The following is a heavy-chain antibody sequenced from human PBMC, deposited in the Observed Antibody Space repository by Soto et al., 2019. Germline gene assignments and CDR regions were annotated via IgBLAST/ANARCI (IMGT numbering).Heavy chain of an antibody. Sequence: EVQLLESGGGLVQPGGSLRLSCAASGFTFSSYAMSWVRQAPGKGLEWVSAISGSGGSTYYADSVKGRFTISRDNSKNTLYLQMNSLRAEDTAVYYCAAWGVVVVAATGYWGQGTLVTVSS. CDR3: AAWGVVVVAATGY. D-gene: IGHD2-15*01. CDR1: GFTFSSYA. CDR2: ISGSGGST. V-gene: IGHV3-23*01. J-gene: IGHJ4*02.